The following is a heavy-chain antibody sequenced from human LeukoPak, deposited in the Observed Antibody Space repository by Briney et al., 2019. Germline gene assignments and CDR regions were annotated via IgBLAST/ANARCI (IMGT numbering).Heavy chain of an antibody. Sequence: KPSETLSLTCTVSGGSISSGDYYWSWIRQPPGKGLEWIGYIYYSGSTYYNPSLKSRVTISVDTSKNQFSLKLSSVTAADTAVYYCARVFLDCTNGVCCYPFDYWGQGTLVTVSS. J-gene: IGHJ4*02. CDR1: GGSISSGDYY. CDR2: IYYSGST. D-gene: IGHD2-8*01. V-gene: IGHV4-30-4*08. CDR3: ARVFLDCTNGVCCYPFDY.